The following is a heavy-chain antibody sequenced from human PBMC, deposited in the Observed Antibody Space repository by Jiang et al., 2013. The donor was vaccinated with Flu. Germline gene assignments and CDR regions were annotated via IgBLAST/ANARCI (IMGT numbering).Heavy chain of an antibody. CDR3: ATTPSWTTVTTWDY. V-gene: IGHV3-48*01. CDR2: ISGNSTTI. D-gene: IGHD4-11*01. J-gene: IGHJ4*02. Sequence: LESGGGLVKPGGSLRLSCAASGFTFSSYSINWVRQAPGKGLEWVSYISGNSTTIYYADSVKGRFTISRDNAKNSLYLQMNSLRAEDTAVYYCATTPSWTTVTTWDYWGQGTLVTVSS. CDR1: GFTFSSYS.